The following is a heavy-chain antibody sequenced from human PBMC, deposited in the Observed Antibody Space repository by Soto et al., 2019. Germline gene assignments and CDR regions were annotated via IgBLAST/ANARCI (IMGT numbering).Heavy chain of an antibody. Sequence: SVKVSCKASGGTFSSYAISWVRQAPGQGLEWMGGIIPIFGTANYAQKFQGRVTITADESTSTAYMELSSLRSEDTAVYYCARGRCSSTSCYYYYYGMDVWGQGTTVTVSS. CDR1: GGTFSSYA. CDR2: IIPIFGTA. CDR3: ARGRCSSTSCYYYYYGMDV. D-gene: IGHD2-2*01. J-gene: IGHJ6*02. V-gene: IGHV1-69*13.